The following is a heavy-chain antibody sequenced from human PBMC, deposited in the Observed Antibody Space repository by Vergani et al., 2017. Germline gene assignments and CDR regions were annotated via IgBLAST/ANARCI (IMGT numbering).Heavy chain of an antibody. CDR1: GGSISSGGYY. CDR2: IYYSGST. CDR3: AREPAAAAQGYAFDI. Sequence: QVQLQESGPGLVKPSQTLSLTCNVSGGSISSGGYYWSRLRQHPGKGLEWIGYIYYSGSTYYNPSLKSRVTISVDTYKNQFSLKLRPVTAAGTAVYYYAREPAAAAQGYAFDIWGQGTMVTVSS. D-gene: IGHD6-13*01. V-gene: IGHV4-31*03. J-gene: IGHJ3*02.